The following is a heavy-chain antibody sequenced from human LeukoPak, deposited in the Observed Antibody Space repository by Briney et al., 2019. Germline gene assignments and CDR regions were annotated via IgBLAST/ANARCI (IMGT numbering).Heavy chain of an antibody. D-gene: IGHD1-26*01. CDR1: GFTFSSYG. Sequence: GGSLRLSCAASGFTFSSYGMHWVRQAPGKGLEWVAVIWYGGSNKSYADSVKGRFTISRDNSRNTLYLQMNSLRAEDTAVYYCAKAGGSYSDFDYWGQGTLVTVSS. J-gene: IGHJ4*02. CDR3: AKAGGSYSDFDY. V-gene: IGHV3-30*02. CDR2: IWYGGSNK.